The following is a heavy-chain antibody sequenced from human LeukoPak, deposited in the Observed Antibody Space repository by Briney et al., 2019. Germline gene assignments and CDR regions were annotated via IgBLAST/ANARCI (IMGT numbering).Heavy chain of an antibody. J-gene: IGHJ4*02. CDR3: ARGGSRYSSSSDFDY. D-gene: IGHD6-6*01. CDR1: GFTFSSYW. Sequence: QPGGSLRLSCAASGFTFSSYWMSWVRQAPGKGLEWVANIKQDGSEKYYVDSVKGRFTISRDNAKSSLYLQMNSLRAEDTAVYYCARGGSRYSSSSDFDYWGQGTLVTVSS. V-gene: IGHV3-7*01. CDR2: IKQDGSEK.